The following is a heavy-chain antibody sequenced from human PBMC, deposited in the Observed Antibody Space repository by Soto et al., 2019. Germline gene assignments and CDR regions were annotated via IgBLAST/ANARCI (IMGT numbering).Heavy chain of an antibody. CDR2: IYYNGST. D-gene: IGHD2-15*01. CDR3: ARRSVARCYHY. J-gene: IGHJ4*02. CDR1: GGSIDSIYDY. V-gene: IGHV4-39*01. Sequence: PSGTLSISCTVSGGSIDSIYDYWGWIRQPTGKGLEWIGNIYYNGSTYYNPSLKSRVTISMDTSKNQFSLKLHSVAAADTAVYHCARRSVARCYHYSGQGTL.